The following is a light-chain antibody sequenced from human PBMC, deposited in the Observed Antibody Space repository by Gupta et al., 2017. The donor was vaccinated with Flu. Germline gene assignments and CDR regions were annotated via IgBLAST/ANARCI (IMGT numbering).Light chain of an antibody. V-gene: IGKV3-11*01. CDR2: DAS. J-gene: IGKJ2*01. Sequence: EIVLPQSPATLSLSPGERATLSCRASQSVSNYLAWYQQKPGQAPRLLIYDASNRATGIPARFSGSGFGTDFTLTISSLEPEDFAVYYCQQRSNWPPTFGQGTKLEIK. CDR1: QSVSNY. CDR3: QQRSNWPPT.